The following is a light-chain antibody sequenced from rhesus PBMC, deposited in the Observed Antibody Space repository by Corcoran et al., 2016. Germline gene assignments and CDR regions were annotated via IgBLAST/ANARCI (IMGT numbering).Light chain of an antibody. CDR1: SSDIGVYNY. V-gene: IGLV2S7*01. CDR3: CSYTSSTTYI. CDR2: GVS. Sequence: QSAPTQPPSVSGSPGQSVTISCTGASSDIGVYNYVSWYQQHPGKAPKVMIYGVSNRPSGVSDRFSGSKSGNTASLTISGLQAEDEADYDCCSYTSSTTYIFGAGTRLTVL. J-gene: IGLJ1*01.